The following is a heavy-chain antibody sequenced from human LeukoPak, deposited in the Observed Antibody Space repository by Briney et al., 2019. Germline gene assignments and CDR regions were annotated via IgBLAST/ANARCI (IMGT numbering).Heavy chain of an antibody. D-gene: IGHD3-22*01. CDR3: ARGGYYGY. Sequence: VASVKVSCKASGYTFTGYYLHWVRQAPGQGLEWMGWISPDSGGTNYAQNFQGRVTMTRDTSISTAYMELSSLRSDDTAVYYCARGGYYGYWGQGTLVTVSS. V-gene: IGHV1-2*02. CDR1: GYTFTGYY. J-gene: IGHJ4*02. CDR2: ISPDSGGT.